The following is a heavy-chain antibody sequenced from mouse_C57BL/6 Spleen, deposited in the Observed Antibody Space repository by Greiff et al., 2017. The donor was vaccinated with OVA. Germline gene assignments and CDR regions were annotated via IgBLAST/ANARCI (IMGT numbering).Heavy chain of an antibody. CDR3: ARWSITTVVATPWYFDV. J-gene: IGHJ1*03. D-gene: IGHD1-1*01. CDR2: IDPSDSYT. Sequence: QVQLKQPGAELVMPGASVKLSCKASGYTFTSYWMHWVKQRPGQGLEWIGEIDPSDSYTNYNQKFKGKSTLTVDKSSSTAYMQLSSLTSEDSAVYYCARWSITTVVATPWYFDVWGTGTTVTVSS. V-gene: IGHV1-69*01. CDR1: GYTFTSYW.